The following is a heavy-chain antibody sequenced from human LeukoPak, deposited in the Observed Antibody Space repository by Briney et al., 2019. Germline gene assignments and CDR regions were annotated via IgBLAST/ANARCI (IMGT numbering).Heavy chain of an antibody. Sequence: GGCLTPSCAPAAPTASIHYVSWVRQAQRGWREWVSVIYSCGLYNDGTTNYGDSVNGRFTISRDNSKNTLYLQMNSLRAEDTAVYYCARRELLGYSYGLRTFNIWGQGTTVTVSS. J-gene: IGHJ3*02. CDR3: ARRELLGYSYGLRTFNI. V-gene: IGHV3-66*04. CDR2: IYSCGLYNDGTT. CDR1: APTASIHY. D-gene: IGHD5-18*01.